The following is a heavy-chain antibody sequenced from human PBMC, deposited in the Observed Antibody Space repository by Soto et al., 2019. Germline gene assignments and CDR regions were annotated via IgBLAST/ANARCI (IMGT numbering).Heavy chain of an antibody. J-gene: IGHJ6*02. CDR1: GGTFSSYA. D-gene: IGHD3-22*01. V-gene: IGHV1-69*06. Sequence: SAKVSCKASGGTFSSYAISWARQAPGQGLEWMGGIIPIFGTANYAQKFQGRVTITADKSTSTAYMELSSLRSEDTAVYYCARGGSMIVVVPGDYGMDVWGQGTTVTVS. CDR2: IIPIFGTA. CDR3: ARGGSMIVVVPGDYGMDV.